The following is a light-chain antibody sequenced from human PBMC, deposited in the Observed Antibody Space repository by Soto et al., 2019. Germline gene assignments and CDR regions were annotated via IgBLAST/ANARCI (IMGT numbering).Light chain of an antibody. Sequence: QSVLTQPPSVSGAPGQRVTISCTGTNSNIGAGYEVHWYQQLPGTAPQLLISNNANRPSGVPDRFSGSRSGNSASLAITGLQSEDEADYYCQSFDSSLTGPILGVGTKLTV. J-gene: IGLJ2*01. V-gene: IGLV1-40*01. CDR3: QSFDSSLTGPI. CDR1: NSNIGAGYE. CDR2: NNA.